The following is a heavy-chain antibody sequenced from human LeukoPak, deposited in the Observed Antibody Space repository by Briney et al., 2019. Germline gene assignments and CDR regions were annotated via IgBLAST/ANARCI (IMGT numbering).Heavy chain of an antibody. CDR2: IKQDGSEK. V-gene: IGHV3-7*01. D-gene: IGHD6-13*01. Sequence: GGSLRLSCAASGFTFSSYAMSWVRQAPGKGLEWVANIKQDGSEKYYVDSVKGRFTISRDNAKNSLYLQMNSLRAEDTAVYYCARVASPYSSSWYGGWWDYWGQGTLVTVSS. CDR1: GFTFSSYA. CDR3: ARVASPYSSSWYGGWWDY. J-gene: IGHJ4*02.